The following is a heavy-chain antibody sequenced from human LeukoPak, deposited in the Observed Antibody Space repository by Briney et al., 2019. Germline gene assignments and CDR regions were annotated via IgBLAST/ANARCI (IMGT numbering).Heavy chain of an antibody. J-gene: IGHJ4*02. CDR3: ARQIDRSLYY. D-gene: IGHD3-10*01. CDR2: INTNTANP. V-gene: IGHV7-4-1*02. Sequence: ASVKVSCKASGYTFTSHAMHWVRQAPGQGLEWMGWINTNTANPTYAQGFTGRFVFSLDASVSTAYLQISSLKAEDTAVYYCARQIDRSLYYWGQGTLVTASS. CDR1: GYTFTSHA.